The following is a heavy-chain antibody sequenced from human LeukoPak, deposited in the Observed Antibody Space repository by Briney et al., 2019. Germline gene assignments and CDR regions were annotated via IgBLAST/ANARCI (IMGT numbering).Heavy chain of an antibody. CDR2: INTSGTGT. V-gene: IGHV1-46*01. CDR3: ATDHSMANTAWWFDP. Sequence: ASVKVSFKASGYNITNNYMHWVRQAPGQGLEWMGVINTSGTGTSYAQKFQGRITMSRDTSTSTVYMELSSLRSEDAAFYYRATDHSMANTAWWFDPWGQGTLVTVSP. D-gene: IGHD5-24*01. CDR1: GYNITNNY. J-gene: IGHJ5*02.